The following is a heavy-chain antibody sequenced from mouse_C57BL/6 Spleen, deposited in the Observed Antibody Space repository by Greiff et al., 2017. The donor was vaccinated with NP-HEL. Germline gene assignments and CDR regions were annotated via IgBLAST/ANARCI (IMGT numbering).Heavy chain of an antibody. J-gene: IGHJ2*01. CDR2: ISSGSSTI. Sequence: EVHLVESGGGLVKPGGSLKLSCAASGFTFSDYGMHWVRQAPEKGLEWVAYISSGSSTIYYADTVKGRFTISRDNAKNTLFLQMTSLRSEDTAMYYCARRQVYDYDGYYFDYWGQGTTLTVSS. V-gene: IGHV5-17*01. CDR1: GFTFSDYG. CDR3: ARRQVYDYDGYYFDY. D-gene: IGHD2-4*01.